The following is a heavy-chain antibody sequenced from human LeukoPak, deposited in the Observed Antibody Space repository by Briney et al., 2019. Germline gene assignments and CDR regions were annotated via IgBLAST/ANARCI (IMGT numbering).Heavy chain of an antibody. CDR3: AKDVNSSGYYLGFDY. D-gene: IGHD3-22*01. Sequence: GGSLRLSCAASGFTFSSYSMNWVRQAPGKGLEWVSAISGSGGSTYYADSVKGRFTISRDNSKNTLYLQMNSLRAEDAALYYCAKDVNSSGYYLGFDYWGQGTLVTVSS. J-gene: IGHJ4*02. CDR1: GFTFSSYS. CDR2: ISGSGGST. V-gene: IGHV3-23*01.